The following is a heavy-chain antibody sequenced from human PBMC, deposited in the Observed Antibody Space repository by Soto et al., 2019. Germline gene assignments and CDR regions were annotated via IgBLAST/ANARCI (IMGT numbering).Heavy chain of an antibody. CDR1: GDSVSSGSYY. V-gene: IGHV4-61*01. CDR2: MYYSGSA. Sequence: SETLSLTCTVSGDSVSSGSYYWSWIRQPPGKGLEWIGYMYYSGSANYNPSLKSRVTISVDTSKNQFSLKLSSVTAADTAVYYWARGGTRGSSFYWGQGTLVTVSS. J-gene: IGHJ4*02. D-gene: IGHD6-13*01. CDR3: ARGGTRGSSFY.